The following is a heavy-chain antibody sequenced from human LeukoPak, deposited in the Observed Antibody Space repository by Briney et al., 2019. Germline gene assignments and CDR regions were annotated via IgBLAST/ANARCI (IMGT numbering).Heavy chain of an antibody. Sequence: SETLSLTCAVYGGSFSGYYWSWIRQPPGKGLERIGEINHSGSTNYNPSLKSRVTISVDTSKNQFSLKLSSVTAADTAVYYCARGGRSSGWYSVYWGQGTLVTVSS. V-gene: IGHV4-34*01. J-gene: IGHJ4*02. CDR3: ARGGRSSGWYSVY. D-gene: IGHD6-19*01. CDR1: GGSFSGYY. CDR2: INHSGST.